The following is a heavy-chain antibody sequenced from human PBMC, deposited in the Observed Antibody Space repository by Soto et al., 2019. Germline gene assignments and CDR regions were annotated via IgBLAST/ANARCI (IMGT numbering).Heavy chain of an antibody. V-gene: IGHV3-33*01. D-gene: IGHD6-6*01. CDR2: IWYDGNDK. CDR3: ARDRHSSSSGYFEY. Sequence: QVQLVESGGGVVQPERSLRLSCAASGFTFSSYGMHWVRQAPGKGLEWVAVIWYDGNDKYYADFVKGRFTISRDNAKNTVSLQMNSLRAEDTAVYYCARDRHSSSSGYFEYWGQGTLVTVSS. CDR1: GFTFSSYG. J-gene: IGHJ4*02.